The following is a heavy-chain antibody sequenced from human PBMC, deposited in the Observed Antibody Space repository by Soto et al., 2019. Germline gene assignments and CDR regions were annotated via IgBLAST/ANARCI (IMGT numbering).Heavy chain of an antibody. CDR2: ISGSGGST. D-gene: IGHD3-16*01. CDR3: AKGPLTALFADPSYYFDY. V-gene: IGHV3-23*01. Sequence: EVQLLESGGGLVQPGGSLRLSCAASGFTFSSYAMSWVRHAPGKGLEWVSAISGSGGSTYYADSVKGRFTISRDNSKNTLYLQMNSLRAEDTAVYYCAKGPLTALFADPSYYFDYWGQGTLVTVSS. CDR1: GFTFSSYA. J-gene: IGHJ4*02.